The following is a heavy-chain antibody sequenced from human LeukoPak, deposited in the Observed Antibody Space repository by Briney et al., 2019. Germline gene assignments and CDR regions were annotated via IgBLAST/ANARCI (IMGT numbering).Heavy chain of an antibody. CDR2: TYYRSKWYN. CDR1: GDSVSSNSAA. D-gene: IGHD3-22*01. J-gene: IGHJ3*02. Sequence: SQTLSLTCAISGDSVSSNSAAWNWIRQSPSRGLEWLGRTYYRSKWYNDYAVSVKSRITINPDASKNQFSLKLSSVTAADTAVYYCARSPRRDDSSGYYPWDAFDIWGQGTMVTVSS. V-gene: IGHV6-1*01. CDR3: ARSPRRDDSSGYYPWDAFDI.